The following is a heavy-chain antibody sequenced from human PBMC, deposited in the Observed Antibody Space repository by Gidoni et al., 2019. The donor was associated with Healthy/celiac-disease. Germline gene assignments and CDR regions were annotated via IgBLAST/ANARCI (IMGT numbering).Heavy chain of an antibody. D-gene: IGHD3-3*01. CDR2: ISSSSSTI. Sequence: EVQLVESGGGLVQPGGSLRLSCAASGFPFRSYSMNWVRQAPGKGLEWVSYISSSSSTIYYADSVKGRFTISRDNAKNSLYLQMNSLRDEDTAVYYCARVKNYDFWSGYPDWGQGTTVTVSS. J-gene: IGHJ6*02. V-gene: IGHV3-48*02. CDR1: GFPFRSYS. CDR3: ARVKNYDFWSGYPD.